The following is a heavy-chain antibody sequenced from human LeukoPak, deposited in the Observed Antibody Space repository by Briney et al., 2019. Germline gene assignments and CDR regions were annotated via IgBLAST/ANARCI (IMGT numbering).Heavy chain of an antibody. CDR1: GGSISSSSYY. J-gene: IGHJ4*02. D-gene: IGHD6-19*01. V-gene: IGHV4-39*01. Sequence: SETLTLTCTVSGGSISSSSYYWGWIRQPPGKGLEWIGSIYYSGSTHYNPSLKSRVTISVDTSKNQFSLKLSSVTAADTAVYYCARNGTVTVAGTKSNYFDYWGQGTLVTVSS. CDR2: IYYSGST. CDR3: ARNGTVTVAGTKSNYFDY.